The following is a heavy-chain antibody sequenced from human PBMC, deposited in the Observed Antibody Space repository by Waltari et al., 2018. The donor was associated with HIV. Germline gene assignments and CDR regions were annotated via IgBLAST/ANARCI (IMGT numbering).Heavy chain of an antibody. Sequence: EVQLVESGGGLVKPGGSLRLSCAASGFTFSSYAMNWVRQPHGEGRGWGAAISGSGGSKYYADSVKGRFTITRDKSKNTLYLQMNNLRAEDTALYYCAKARPAGNWDDNPLNYYYGMDVWGQGTTVTVSS. J-gene: IGHJ6*02. CDR1: GFTFSSYA. CDR2: ISGSGGSK. CDR3: AKARPAGNWDDNPLNYYYGMDV. V-gene: IGHV3-23*04. D-gene: IGHD1-1*01.